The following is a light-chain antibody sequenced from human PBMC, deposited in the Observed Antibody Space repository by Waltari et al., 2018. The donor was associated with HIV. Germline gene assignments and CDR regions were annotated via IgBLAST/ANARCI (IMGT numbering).Light chain of an antibody. Sequence: YDLSQPLPVSVALGQTARITWGGDNIGSKNVHWYQQKPGQAPVLVIYRSRNRPSGITDRISASKAGSMVTLIISRVQIEDEADYFCQVWDSRTVVFGGGTTLTVL. CDR2: RSR. CDR1: NIGSKN. CDR3: QVWDSRTVV. V-gene: IGLV3-9*01. J-gene: IGLJ2*01.